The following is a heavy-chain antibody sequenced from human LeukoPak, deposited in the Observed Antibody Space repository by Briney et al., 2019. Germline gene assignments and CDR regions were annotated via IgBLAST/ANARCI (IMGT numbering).Heavy chain of an antibody. CDR2: INPSGGST. J-gene: IGHJ4*02. Sequence: GASVKVSCKASGYTFTSYYMHWVRQAPGQGLEGMGIINPSGGSTSYAQKFQGRVTMTRDTSTSTVYMELSSLRSEDTAVYYCARGTYYDYVWGSYRPHFDYWGQGTLVTVSS. D-gene: IGHD3-16*02. V-gene: IGHV1-46*01. CDR3: ARGTYYDYVWGSYRPHFDY. CDR1: GYTFTSYY.